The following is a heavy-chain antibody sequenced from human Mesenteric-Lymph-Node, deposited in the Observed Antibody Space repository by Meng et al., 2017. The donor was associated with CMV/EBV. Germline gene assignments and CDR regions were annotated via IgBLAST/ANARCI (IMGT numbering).Heavy chain of an antibody. J-gene: IGHJ4*02. Sequence: SGFTFSNYDMSWVRQAPGKGLEVVTAISGRGGSTNYTNSFKGRFTISRDNSKNTLYLQMNSLRAEDTAVYYCAKHLEAAALPEVFDYWGQGTLVTVSS. CDR3: AKHLEAAALPEVFDY. D-gene: IGHD6-13*01. CDR2: ISGRGGST. CDR1: GFTFSNYD. V-gene: IGHV3-23*01.